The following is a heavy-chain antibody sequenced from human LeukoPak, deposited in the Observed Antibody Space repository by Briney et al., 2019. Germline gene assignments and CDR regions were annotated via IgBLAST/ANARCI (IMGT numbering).Heavy chain of an antibody. CDR2: IGIDSGNT. CDR3: ARDHNYAFDN. Sequence: GGSLRLSCTASGFPFIEYSMNWVRQAPGKGLEWISYIGIDSGNTKYADSVRGRFTISADKTKNSLYLQMNSPRVEDTAVYYCARDHNYAFDNWGQGTLVSVAS. J-gene: IGHJ4*02. CDR1: GFPFIEYS. V-gene: IGHV3-48*01. D-gene: IGHD1-1*01.